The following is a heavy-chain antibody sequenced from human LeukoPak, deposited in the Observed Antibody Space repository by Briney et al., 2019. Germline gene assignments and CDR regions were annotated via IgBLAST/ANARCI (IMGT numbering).Heavy chain of an antibody. CDR2: IYYSGST. CDR1: GGSISSYY. CDR3: ARQMGYFDY. V-gene: IGHV4-59*08. Sequence: SETLSLTCTVSGGSISSYYWSWIRQPPGKGLEWIGHIYYSGSTNYNPSLRSRVTISLDTSKNQFSLKLSSVTAADTAIYYCARQMGYFDYWGQGTLVTVSS. J-gene: IGHJ4*02. D-gene: IGHD3-16*01.